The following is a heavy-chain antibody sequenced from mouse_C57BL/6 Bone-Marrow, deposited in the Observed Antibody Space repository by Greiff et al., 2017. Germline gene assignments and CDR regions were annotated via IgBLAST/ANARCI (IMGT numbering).Heavy chain of an antibody. CDR3: ARGRVSWLDD. D-gene: IGHD1-1*02. CDR2: INPYNGGT. CDR1: GYTFTDYS. Sequence: VQLQQSGAELVKPGASVKMSCKASGYTFTDYSMHWVKQRPGQGLEWIGAINPYNGGTRYNEKFKGKATLTADTSSSTAYMELNSLTSEDSAVYFCARGRVSWLDDWGKGTVVTVSS. V-gene: IGHV1-78*01. J-gene: IGHJ1*03.